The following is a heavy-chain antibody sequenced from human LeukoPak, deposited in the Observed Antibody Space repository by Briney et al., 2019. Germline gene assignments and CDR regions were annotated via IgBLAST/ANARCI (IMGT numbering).Heavy chain of an antibody. Sequence: GGSLRLSCAAYGFTFSSYGMSWVRQAPGKGLEWVSAVSGSGGSTDYADSVKGRFTISRDNSKNTLYLQMNSLRAEDTAVYYCAKDSGGFDPWGQGTLVTVSS. D-gene: IGHD3-10*01. CDR2: VSGSGGST. J-gene: IGHJ5*02. V-gene: IGHV3-23*01. CDR1: GFTFSSYG. CDR3: AKDSGGFDP.